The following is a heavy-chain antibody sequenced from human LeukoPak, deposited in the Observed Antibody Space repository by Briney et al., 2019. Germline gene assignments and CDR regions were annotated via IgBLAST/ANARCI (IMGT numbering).Heavy chain of an antibody. CDR1: GFTFTSYS. CDR3: ARGEGPSTLDY. J-gene: IGHJ4*02. V-gene: IGHV3-21*01. D-gene: IGHD3-3*02. Sequence: GGSLPLSCAASGFTFTSYSMNWVRQAPGKGLEWVSITRSSNGHIYYADSVKGRFTISRDKAKKSLYLQMNSLRAEDTAVYYCARGEGPSTLDYWGQGTLVTVSS. CDR2: TRSSNGHI.